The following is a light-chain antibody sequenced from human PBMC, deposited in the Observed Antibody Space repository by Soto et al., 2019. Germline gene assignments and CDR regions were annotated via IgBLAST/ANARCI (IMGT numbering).Light chain of an antibody. CDR2: DAS. CDR3: QQRSNWPWT. CDR1: QSVSIN. V-gene: IGKV3-11*01. J-gene: IGKJ1*01. Sequence: EIVMTQSPATLSVSPGERATLSCRASQSVSINLAWYQQKPGQAPRLLIYDASNRATGIPDRFSGSGSGTDFTLTISSLEPEDFAVYYCQQRSNWPWTFGQGTKVDI.